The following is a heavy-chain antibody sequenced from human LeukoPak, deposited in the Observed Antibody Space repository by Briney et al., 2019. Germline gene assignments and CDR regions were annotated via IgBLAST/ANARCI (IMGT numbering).Heavy chain of an antibody. CDR3: ARCPRWLVKAFDI. CDR1: GFTFSSYW. Sequence: GGSLRLSCAASGFTFSSYWMSWVRQAPGKGLEWVANIKQDGSEKYYVDSVKGRFTISRDNAKNSLYLQMNSLRAEDTAVYYCARCPRWLVKAFDIWRQGTMVTVSS. V-gene: IGHV3-7*01. D-gene: IGHD6-19*01. CDR2: IKQDGSEK. J-gene: IGHJ3*02.